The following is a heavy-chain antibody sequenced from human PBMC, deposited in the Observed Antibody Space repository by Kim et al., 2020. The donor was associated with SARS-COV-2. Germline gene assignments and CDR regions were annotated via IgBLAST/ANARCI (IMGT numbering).Heavy chain of an antibody. CDR2: IVVGSGNT. CDR3: AAFQSLLYVEAMDV. J-gene: IGHJ6*02. V-gene: IGHV1-58*01. CDR1: GFTFTSSA. Sequence: SVKVSCKASGFTFTSSAVQWVRQARGQRLEWIGWIVVGSGNTNYAQKFQERVTITRDMSTSTAYMELSSLRSEDTAVYYCAAFQSLLYVEAMDVWGQGTTVTVSS. D-gene: IGHD3-16*01.